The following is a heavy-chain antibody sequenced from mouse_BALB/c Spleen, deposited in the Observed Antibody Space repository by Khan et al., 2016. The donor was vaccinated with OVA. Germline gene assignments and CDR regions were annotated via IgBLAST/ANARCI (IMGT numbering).Heavy chain of an antibody. CDR1: GYTFTNYW. CDR3: AMGYFGNYDFAY. J-gene: IGHJ3*01. Sequence: QVQLQQSGAEVVKPGASVNLSCKTSGYTFTNYWIQWVKQRPGQGLGWIGEIFPGTGTTYYNENFKDKATMTIDTSSTTAYMQLSSLTSADFAVYFCAMGYFGNYDFAYWGQGTLVTVSA. CDR2: IFPGTGTT. D-gene: IGHD2-1*01. V-gene: IGHV1S132*01.